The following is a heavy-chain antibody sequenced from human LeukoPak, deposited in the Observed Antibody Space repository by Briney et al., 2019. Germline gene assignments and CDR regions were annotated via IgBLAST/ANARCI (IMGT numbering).Heavy chain of an antibody. J-gene: IGHJ6*03. Sequence: SVEVSCKASGGTFSSYAISWVRQAPGQGLEWMGGIIPIFGTANYAQKFQGRVTITTDESTSTAYMELSSLRSEDTAVYHCARDAEGPTVRVRYYYYMDVWGKGTTVTVSS. CDR1: GGTFSSYA. D-gene: IGHD4-11*01. V-gene: IGHV1-69*05. CDR3: ARDAEGPTVRVRYYYYMDV. CDR2: IIPIFGTA.